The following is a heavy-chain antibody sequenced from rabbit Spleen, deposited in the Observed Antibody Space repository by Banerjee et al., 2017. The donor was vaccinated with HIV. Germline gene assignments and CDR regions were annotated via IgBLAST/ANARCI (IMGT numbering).Heavy chain of an antibody. D-gene: IGHD1-1*01. Sequence: QSLEESGGDLVKPGASLTLTCKASGFDFTNTYYMCWVRQAPGKGLEWIGCIDSSSGNTAYATWAKGRFTISKTSSTTVTLQMTSLTAADTATYFCARDTSSSFSSYGMDLWGQGTLVTVS. CDR1: GFDFTNTYY. CDR2: IDSSSGNT. V-gene: IGHV1S40*01. J-gene: IGHJ6*01. CDR3: ARDTSSSFSSYGMDL.